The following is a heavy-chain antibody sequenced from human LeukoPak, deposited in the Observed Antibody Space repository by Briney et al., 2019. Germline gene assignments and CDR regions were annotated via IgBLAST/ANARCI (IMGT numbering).Heavy chain of an antibody. J-gene: IGHJ5*02. CDR1: GYTFTGYY. D-gene: IGHD5-24*01. CDR2: INPNSGGT. V-gene: IGHV1-2*02. CDR3: ARDPSPRDAYNSPWFDP. Sequence: GASVKVSCKASGYTFTGYYMHGVRQAPGQGLEWMGWINPNSGGTNYAQKSQGRVTMTRDTSTSTAYMELSRLRSADTAVYYCARDPSPRDAYNSPWFDPWGQGTLVTVSS.